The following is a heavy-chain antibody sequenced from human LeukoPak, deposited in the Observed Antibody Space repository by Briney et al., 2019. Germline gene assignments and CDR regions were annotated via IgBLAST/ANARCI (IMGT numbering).Heavy chain of an antibody. CDR1: GFTFSSYE. CDR3: ARKGYNSMAAY. J-gene: IGHJ4*02. Sequence: GGSLRLSCAASGFTFSSYEMNWVRQAPGKGQEWVSYISSSGSTIYYADSVKGRFTISRDNAKNSLYLQMNSLRAEDTAVYYCARKGYNSMAAYWRQGTLVTVSS. D-gene: IGHD5-24*01. CDR2: ISSSGSTI. V-gene: IGHV3-48*03.